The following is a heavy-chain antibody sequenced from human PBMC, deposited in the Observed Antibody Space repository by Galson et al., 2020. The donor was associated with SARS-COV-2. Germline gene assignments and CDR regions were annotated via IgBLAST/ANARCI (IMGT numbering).Heavy chain of an antibody. V-gene: IGHV3-21*01. CDR2: ISSTSSYI. D-gene: IGHD3-9*01. J-gene: IGHJ4*02. CDR1: GFTFSSYT. CDR3: ARARGGTYDVLSGYYKGVSDC. Sequence: TGGSLRLSCSASGFTFSSYTMTWVRQAPGKGLEWVSSISSTSSYIYYADSLKGRFTISRDDAWDSLYLQMNSLRAEDTAVYYCARARGGTYDVLSGYYKGVSDCWGQGTLVTVSS.